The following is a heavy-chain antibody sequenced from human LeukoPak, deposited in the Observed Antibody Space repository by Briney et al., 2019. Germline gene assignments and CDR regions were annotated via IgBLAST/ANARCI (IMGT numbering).Heavy chain of an antibody. J-gene: IGHJ6*02. Sequence: GGSLRLSCAASGFTFNTEVVSWVRQAPGKGLECVSAISGSGGNTYYVDSVKGRFTISRDNSKNMLYLQMNSLRAEDTALYYCAKVSGRIQIWPQPFGDGMDVWGQGTTVTVSS. CDR2: ISGSGGNT. V-gene: IGHV3-23*01. CDR3: AKVSGRIQIWPQPFGDGMDV. D-gene: IGHD5-18*01. CDR1: GFTFNTEV.